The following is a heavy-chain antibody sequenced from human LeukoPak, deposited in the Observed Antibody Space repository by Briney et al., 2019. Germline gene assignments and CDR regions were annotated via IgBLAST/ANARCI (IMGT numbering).Heavy chain of an antibody. V-gene: IGHV4-59*08. J-gene: IGHJ4*02. D-gene: IGHD3-10*01. CDR1: GGSISIYY. Sequence: PSETLSLTPTVSGGSISIYYWSWIRQPPGKGLEWIGYIYYSGSTNYNPSLKSRVTISVDTSKNQFSLKVSSVTAADTAVYYCARHRIRGEGYFDHWGERTLVTVSS. CDR3: ARHRIRGEGYFDH. CDR2: IYYSGST.